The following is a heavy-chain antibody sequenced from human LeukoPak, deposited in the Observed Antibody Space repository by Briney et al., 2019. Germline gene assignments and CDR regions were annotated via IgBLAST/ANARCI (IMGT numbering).Heavy chain of an antibody. CDR2: ISSSSSYI. J-gene: IGHJ4*02. CDR1: GFTFSSYS. V-gene: IGHV3-21*01. D-gene: IGHD6-13*01. CDR3: ARDLGIAAAGTSGRTGGY. Sequence: PGGSLRLSCAASGFTFSSYSMNWVRQAPGKGLEWVSSISSSSSYIYYADSVKGRFTISRDNAKNSLYLQMNSLRAEDTAAYYCARDLGIAAAGTSGRTGGYWGQGTLVTVSS.